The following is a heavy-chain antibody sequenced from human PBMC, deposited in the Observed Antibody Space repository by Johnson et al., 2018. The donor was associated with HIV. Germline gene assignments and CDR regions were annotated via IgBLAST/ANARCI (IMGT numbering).Heavy chain of an antibody. Sequence: VQLVESGGGVVRPGGSLKLSCAASGFSFDDYGMSWVRQPPGKGLEWVSGIAWNGATTGYADSVKGRFTISRDNVKKSLYLQMNDLRAEDTALYYCARDWDYYAASGYYYANMVDAFDVWGQGTVVTVSS. V-gene: IGHV3-20*04. CDR2: IAWNGATT. CDR3: ARDWDYYAASGYYYANMVDAFDV. CDR1: GFSFDDYG. D-gene: IGHD3-22*01. J-gene: IGHJ3*01.